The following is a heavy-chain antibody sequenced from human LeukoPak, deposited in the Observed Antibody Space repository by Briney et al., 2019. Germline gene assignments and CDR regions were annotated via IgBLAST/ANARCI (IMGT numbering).Heavy chain of an antibody. V-gene: IGHV3-11*01. D-gene: IGHD3-9*01. J-gene: IGHJ5*02. CDR2: ISSSGSTI. CDR3: ARDLSRSTYDILTGYYRWFDP. Sequence: LSLTCAVSGGSISSGGYSWSWVRQAPGKGLEWVSYISSSGSTIYYADSVKGRFTISRDNAKNSLYLQMNSLRAEDTAVYYCARDLSRSTYDILTGYYRWFDPWGQGTLVTVSS. CDR1: GGSISSGGYS.